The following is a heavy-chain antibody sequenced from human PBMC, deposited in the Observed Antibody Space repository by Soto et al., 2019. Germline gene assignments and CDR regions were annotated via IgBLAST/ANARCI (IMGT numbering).Heavy chain of an antibody. V-gene: IGHV3-23*01. Sequence: EVQLLESGGGLVQPGGSLRLSCAASGFTFSTYAMSWVRQAPGRGLEWVSAVSGSGDSTYYAEPVKGRSTITRDIVRNTLYLQMNSLRAGDTGVYYCTADAATRGYWGQGTLVTVSS. D-gene: IGHD2-15*01. CDR1: GFTFSTYA. J-gene: IGHJ4*02. CDR2: VSGSGDST. CDR3: TADAATRGY.